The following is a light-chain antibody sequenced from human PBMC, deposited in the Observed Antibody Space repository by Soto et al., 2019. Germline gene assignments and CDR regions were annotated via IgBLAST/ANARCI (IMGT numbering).Light chain of an antibody. Sequence: IQMTQSPSTLSASVGARVTITCRARQSISIWLAWYQQKPGKAPKLLIYDASSLESGVPSRFSGSGSGTEFTLTISSLQPDDFATYYCQQYNSYSYTFGQGTKLEIK. J-gene: IGKJ2*01. CDR2: DAS. CDR3: QQYNSYSYT. CDR1: QSISIW. V-gene: IGKV1-5*01.